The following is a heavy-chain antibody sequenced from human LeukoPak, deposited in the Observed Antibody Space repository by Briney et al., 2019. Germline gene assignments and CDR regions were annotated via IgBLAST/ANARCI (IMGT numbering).Heavy chain of an antibody. J-gene: IGHJ4*02. CDR2: ISGSGDTT. Sequence: GGSLRLSCAASGFTFSNYAMTWVRQAPGKGLEWVPAISGSGDTTSYADSVKGRFTISRDNSKNTLYLQMSTLTAEDTAIYYCAKDRGSSSYFDYWGQGTLVTVSS. D-gene: IGHD6-6*01. CDR1: GFTFSNYA. CDR3: AKDRGSSSYFDY. V-gene: IGHV3-23*01.